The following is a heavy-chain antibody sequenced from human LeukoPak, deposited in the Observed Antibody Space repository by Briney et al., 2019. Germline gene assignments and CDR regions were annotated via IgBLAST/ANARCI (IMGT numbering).Heavy chain of an antibody. CDR1: GASITSYY. V-gene: IGHV4-59*01. J-gene: IGHJ2*01. CDR2: IYYSGNT. D-gene: IGHD5-24*01. Sequence: SETLSLTRIVSGASITSYYGSWFRQPPGKALEWIGYIYYSGNTKYNPSLKSRATISEDTSKKQFSLKLNSVTAADTAVYYCARVYGYNSWYLHLWGRGTLVTVSS. CDR3: ARVYGYNSWYLHL.